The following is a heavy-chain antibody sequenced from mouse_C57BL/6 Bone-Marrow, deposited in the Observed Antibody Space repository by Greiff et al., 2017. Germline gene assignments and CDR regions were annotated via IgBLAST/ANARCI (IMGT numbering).Heavy chain of an antibody. Sequence: EVQLVESGGDLVKPGGSLKLSCAASGFTFSSYGMSWVRQTPDKRLEWVATISSGGSYTYYPDSVKGRFTISRDNATNTLYLQMSSLKSEDTAMYYCARREGWFAYWGQGTLVTVSA. J-gene: IGHJ3*01. CDR1: GFTFSSYG. CDR3: ARREGWFAY. CDR2: ISSGGSYT. V-gene: IGHV5-6*01.